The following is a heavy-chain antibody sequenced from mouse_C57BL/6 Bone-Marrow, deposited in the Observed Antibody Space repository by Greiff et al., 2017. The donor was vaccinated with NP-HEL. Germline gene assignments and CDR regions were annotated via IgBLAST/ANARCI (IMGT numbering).Heavy chain of an antibody. Sequence: EVKVVESGPGLAKPSQTLSLTCSVTGYSITSDYWNWIRKFPGNKLEYMGYISYSGSTYYNPSLKSRISITRDTSKNQYYLQLNSVTTEDTATYYCARAIHYYGSSYWYFDVWGTGTTVTVSS. J-gene: IGHJ1*03. D-gene: IGHD1-1*01. V-gene: IGHV3-8*01. CDR3: ARAIHYYGSSYWYFDV. CDR2: ISYSGST. CDR1: GYSITSDY.